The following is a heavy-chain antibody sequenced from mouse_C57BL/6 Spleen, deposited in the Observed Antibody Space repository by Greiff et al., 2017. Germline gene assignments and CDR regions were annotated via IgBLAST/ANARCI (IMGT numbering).Heavy chain of an antibody. CDR2: ISGGGGNT. CDR3: ARHDGYPWFAY. Sequence: EVNLVESGGGLVKPGGSLKLSCAASGFTFSSYTMSWVRQTPEKRLEWVATISGGGGNTYYPDSVKGRFTISRNNAKNTLYLQMSSLRSEYTALYYCARHDGYPWFAYWGQGTLVTVSA. D-gene: IGHD2-3*01. CDR1: GFTFSSYT. V-gene: IGHV5-9*01. J-gene: IGHJ3*01.